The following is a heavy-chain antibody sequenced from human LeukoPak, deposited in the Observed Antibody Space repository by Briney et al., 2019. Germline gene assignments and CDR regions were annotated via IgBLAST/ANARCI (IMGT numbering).Heavy chain of an antibody. V-gene: IGHV4-4*09. Sequence: SETLSLTCTVSGGSISSYYWTWIRQSPGKGLEWIGYTYTSGSTNYNPSLKSRVTISVDTSKKQFSLKLSSVTAADTAVYYCARGGWYFDYWGRGTLVTVSS. CDR1: GGSISSYY. J-gene: IGHJ4*02. CDR2: TYTSGST. CDR3: ARGGWYFDY. D-gene: IGHD6-19*01.